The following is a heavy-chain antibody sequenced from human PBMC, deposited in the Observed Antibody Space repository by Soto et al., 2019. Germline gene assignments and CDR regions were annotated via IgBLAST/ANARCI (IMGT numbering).Heavy chain of an antibody. Sequence: SVKVSCKASGGTFSSYRINWVRQAPGQGLEGVGGIVPIYRTADYAQKFQGRVTITAASVTAADTAVYHCVRHSGYSSSWGEFDPWGQGTLVTVSS. V-gene: IGHV1-69*13. J-gene: IGHJ5*02. CDR3: EFDP. CDR2: IVPIYRTA. D-gene: IGHD6-13*01. CDR1: GGTFSSYR.